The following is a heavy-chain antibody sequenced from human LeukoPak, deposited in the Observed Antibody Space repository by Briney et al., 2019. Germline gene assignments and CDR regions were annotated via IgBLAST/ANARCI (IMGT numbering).Heavy chain of an antibody. Sequence: GGSLRLSCAASGFTFSNFWMTWVRQAPGRGREWVANIKNEGSDTYYVDSVKGRFTLSRDNSKNTLSLQMNTLRAEDTAVYYCAKDIAQGYTFGSIEQDYWGQGTLVTVSS. CDR1: GFTFSNFW. D-gene: IGHD5-18*01. V-gene: IGHV3-7*03. CDR3: AKDIAQGYTFGSIEQDY. CDR2: IKNEGSDT. J-gene: IGHJ4*02.